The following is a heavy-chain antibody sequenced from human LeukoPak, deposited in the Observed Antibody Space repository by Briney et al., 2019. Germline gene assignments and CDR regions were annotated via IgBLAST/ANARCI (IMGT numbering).Heavy chain of an antibody. CDR3: ARDGWGRAFDI. CDR1: GGSISSHY. J-gene: IGHJ3*02. V-gene: IGHV4-59*11. Sequence: SETLSLTCTVSGGSISSHYCSWIRQSPDKGLEWIGYIYYSGSTNYNPSLKSRVTISVDTSKNQFSLKLSSVTAADTAVYYCARDGWGRAFDIWGQGTMVTVSS. D-gene: IGHD1-26*01. CDR2: IYYSGST.